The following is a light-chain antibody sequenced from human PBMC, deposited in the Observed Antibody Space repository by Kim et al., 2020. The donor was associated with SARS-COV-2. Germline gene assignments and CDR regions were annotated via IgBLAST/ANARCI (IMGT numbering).Light chain of an antibody. CDR2: QDS. Sequence: SYELTQPPSVSVSPGQTASITCSGDNLGDKYACWYQQKPGQSPVLVIYQDSKRPSGIPERFSRSNSGNTATLTISGTQAMDEAGNYCQAWDSSSAAFGGGTKRTVL. J-gene: IGLJ3*02. V-gene: IGLV3-1*01. CDR1: NLGDKY. CDR3: QAWDSSSAA.